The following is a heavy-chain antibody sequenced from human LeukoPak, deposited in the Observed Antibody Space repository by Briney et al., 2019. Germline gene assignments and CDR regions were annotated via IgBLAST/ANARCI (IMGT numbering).Heavy chain of an antibody. Sequence: SETLSLTCTVSDDSFSTHYWTWIRQPPGKGLEWIGRIYSSGSTNYNPSLKSRVTMSVDTSKNQFSLKLSSVTAADTAVYFCAREHPDCSAASCLAPWGQGTLVTVSS. J-gene: IGHJ5*02. CDR1: DDSFSTHY. CDR3: AREHPDCSAASCLAP. D-gene: IGHD2-15*01. CDR2: IYSSGST. V-gene: IGHV4-4*07.